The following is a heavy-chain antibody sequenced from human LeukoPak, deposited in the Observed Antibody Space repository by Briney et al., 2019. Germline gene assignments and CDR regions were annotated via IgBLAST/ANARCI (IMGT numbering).Heavy chain of an antibody. J-gene: IGHJ4*02. D-gene: IGHD5-24*01. CDR3: ARARDHKTRDWAYYFDY. CDR2: IYSGGST. Sequence: GGSLRLSCAASGFTVSSNYMSWVRQAPGKGLEWVSVIYSGGSTYYADSVKGRFTISRDNSKNTLYLQMNSLRAEDTAVYYCARARDHKTRDWAYYFDYWGQGTLVTVSS. CDR1: GFTVSSNY. V-gene: IGHV3-53*01.